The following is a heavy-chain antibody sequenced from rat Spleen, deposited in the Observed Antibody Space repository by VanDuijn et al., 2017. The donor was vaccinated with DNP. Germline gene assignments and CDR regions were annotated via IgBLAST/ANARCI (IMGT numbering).Heavy chain of an antibody. Sequence: EVQLVESGGGLVQPGRSLKLSCAASEFTFSRSDVAWIRQVPGKGLEWLASISSNGGNTYYPDSVKGRFTISRDNARSTLYLQMDSLRSEDTATYYCTTDFERGYWGQGVMVTVSS. D-gene: IGHD1-11*01. CDR3: TTDFERGY. V-gene: IGHV5-19*01. J-gene: IGHJ2*01. CDR2: ISSNGGNT. CDR1: EFTFSRSD.